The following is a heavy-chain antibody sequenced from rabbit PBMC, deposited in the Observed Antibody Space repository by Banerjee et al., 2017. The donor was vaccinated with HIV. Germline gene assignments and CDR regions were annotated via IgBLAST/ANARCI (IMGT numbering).Heavy chain of an antibody. CDR1: GFSFSDYY. J-gene: IGHJ6*01. V-gene: IGHV1S45*01. CDR2: IYAGSGGSN. D-gene: IGHD3-3*01. CDR3: ARGLVAGVLDL. Sequence: QEQLEESGGGLVQPEGSLTLTCTASGFSFSDYYMCWVRQAPGKGLEWIACIYAGSGGSNYYASWAKGRFTISKTSSTTVTLQVTSLTVADTATYFCARGLVAGVLDLWGPGTLVTVS.